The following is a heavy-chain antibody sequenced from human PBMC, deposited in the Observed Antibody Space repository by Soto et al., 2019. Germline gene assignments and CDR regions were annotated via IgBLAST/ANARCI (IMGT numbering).Heavy chain of an antibody. V-gene: IGHV4-4*02. J-gene: IGHJ4*02. CDR2: IYRTGST. Sequence: QSLTCAVSGGSFTSNNWWTWVRQPPGQGLEWIGEIYRTGSTNYNPSLKSRVTISLDKSENQFSLKVTSLTAADTAVYYCASRDPGTSVDYWGQGTLVTVSS. D-gene: IGHD1-7*01. CDR1: GGSFTSNNW. CDR3: ASRDPGTSVDY.